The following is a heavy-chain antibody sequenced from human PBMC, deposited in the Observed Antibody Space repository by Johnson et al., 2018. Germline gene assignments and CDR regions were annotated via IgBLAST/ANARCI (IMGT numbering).Heavy chain of an antibody. CDR3: AKDSVVADPYYYYMDV. CDR1: GFTFNSYT. J-gene: IGHJ6*03. V-gene: IGHV3-30*18. Sequence: QVQLVESGGGVVQSGRSLRLSCAASGFTFNSYTMHWVRQAPGKGLEWVAVISYDGDNKYYADSVKGRFTLSRDSSKKTVYLEMNSLRLEDTAVYYCAKDSVVADPYYYYMDVWGKGTTVIVSS. D-gene: IGHD5/OR15-5a*01. CDR2: ISYDGDNK.